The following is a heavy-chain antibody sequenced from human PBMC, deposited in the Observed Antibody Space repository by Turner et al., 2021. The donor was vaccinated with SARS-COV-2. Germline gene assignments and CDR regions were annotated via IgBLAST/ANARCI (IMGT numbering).Heavy chain of an antibody. Sequence: EVQLVETGGGLIQPGGSLRLSCAASGFTFSSNYMSWVRQAPGKGLEWVSVISSGGRTYYADSVKGRFTISRDNSKNTLYLQMNSLRAEDTAVYYCARGGEYQLLHYYGMDVWGQGTTVTVSS. D-gene: IGHD2-2*01. CDR1: GFTFSSNY. CDR2: ISSGGRT. J-gene: IGHJ6*02. CDR3: ARGGEYQLLHYYGMDV. V-gene: IGHV3-53*02.